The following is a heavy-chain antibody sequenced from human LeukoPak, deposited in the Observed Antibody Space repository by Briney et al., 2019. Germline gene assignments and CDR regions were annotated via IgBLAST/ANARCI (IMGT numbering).Heavy chain of an antibody. D-gene: IGHD3-22*01. J-gene: IGHJ5*02. CDR2: ISSSGGST. Sequence: GGSPRLSCVASGFTFSSYAMSWVRQAPGKGLKWVSAISSSGGSTNYADSVKGRFTISRDNSKNTLYLQMNSLRVEDTAVYYCAKYGKYYYDSSGYSDAWGQGALVTVSS. CDR1: GFTFSSYA. V-gene: IGHV3-23*01. CDR3: AKYGKYYYDSSGYSDA.